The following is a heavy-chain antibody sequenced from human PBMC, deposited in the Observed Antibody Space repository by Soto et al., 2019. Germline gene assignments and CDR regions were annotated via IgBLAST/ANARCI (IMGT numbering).Heavy chain of an antibody. CDR3: ARDPSKYSSGWSHDYYYGMDV. Sequence: SVKVSCKASGGTFSSYAISWVRQAPGQGLEWMGGIIPIFGTANYAQKFQGRVTITADESTSTAYMELSSLRSEDTAVYYCARDPSKYSSGWSHDYYYGMDVWGQGTTVTVSS. CDR1: GGTFSSYA. J-gene: IGHJ6*02. D-gene: IGHD6-19*01. V-gene: IGHV1-69*13. CDR2: IIPIFGTA.